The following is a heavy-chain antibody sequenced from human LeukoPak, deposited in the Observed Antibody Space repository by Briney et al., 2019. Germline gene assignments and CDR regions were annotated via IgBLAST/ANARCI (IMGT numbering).Heavy chain of an antibody. D-gene: IGHD3-9*01. J-gene: IGHJ4*02. CDR2: INPNSGGT. V-gene: IGHV1-2*02. Sequence: ASVTVSCKASGYTFTGYYMHWVRQAPGQGLEWMGWINPNSGGTNYAQKFQGRVTMTRDTSISTAYMELSRLRSDDTAVYYCARVPAFETGRPRFDYWGQGTQVTVSS. CDR3: ARVPAFETGRPRFDY. CDR1: GYTFTGYY.